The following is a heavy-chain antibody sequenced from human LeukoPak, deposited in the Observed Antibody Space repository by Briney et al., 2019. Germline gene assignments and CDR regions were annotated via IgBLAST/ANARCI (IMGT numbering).Heavy chain of an antibody. Sequence: PGGSLRLSCAAPGFTFSSYSMNWLRQAPGKGLEWVSYISSSSSTIYYADSVKGRFTISRDNAKNSLYLQMNSLRAEDTAVYYCARDRFATAIGYWGQGTLVTVSS. CDR3: ARDRFATAIGY. D-gene: IGHD3-10*01. CDR2: ISSSSSTI. J-gene: IGHJ4*02. V-gene: IGHV3-48*01. CDR1: GFTFSSYS.